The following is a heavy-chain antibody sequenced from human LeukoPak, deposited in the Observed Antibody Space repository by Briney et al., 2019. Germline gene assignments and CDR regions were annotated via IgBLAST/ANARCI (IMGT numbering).Heavy chain of an antibody. D-gene: IGHD6-25*01. CDR2: INSDGSST. V-gene: IGHV3-74*01. J-gene: IGHJ4*02. CDR3: ARAAAAADIPYYLDF. Sequence: PGGSLRLSCAASGFTFSSYWMHWVRQAPGKGLVWVSRINSDGSSTSYADSVKGRFTISRDNAKNTLYLQMNCLRAEDTAVYFCARAAAAADIPYYLDFWGQGTLVTVSS. CDR1: GFTFSSYW.